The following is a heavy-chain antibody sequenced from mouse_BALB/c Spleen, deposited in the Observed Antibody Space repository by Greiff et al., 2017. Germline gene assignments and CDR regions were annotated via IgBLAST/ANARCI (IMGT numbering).Heavy chain of an antibody. Sequence: QVQLQQPGAELVQPGASVQLSCKASGYTFTRYWMPWVKQRPGPGLEWIGEIDPSDSYTNYNQKFKGKATLTVDKSSSTAYMQLSSLTSEDSAVYYCARDRPDYYAMDYGGQGTSVTGAS. J-gene: IGHJ4*01. D-gene: IGHD2-14*01. CDR2: IDPSDSYT. CDR1: GYTFTRYW. V-gene: IGHV1-69*02. CDR3: ARDRPDYYAMDY.